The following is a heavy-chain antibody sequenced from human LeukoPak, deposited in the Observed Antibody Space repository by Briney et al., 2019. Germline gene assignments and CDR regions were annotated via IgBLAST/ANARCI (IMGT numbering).Heavy chain of an antibody. D-gene: IGHD3-10*01. CDR1: EFTFSSYS. Sequence: GSLRLSCAASEFTFSSYSMNWVRQAPGKGLEWVSYITNSGNSKSYADSVKGRFTISRDNTKSSLYLQMNGLRAEDTAVYYCARRRITMVRGATNPTYYFDYWGQGTLVTVSS. CDR2: ITNSGNSK. CDR3: ARRRITMVRGATNPTYYFDY. J-gene: IGHJ4*02. V-gene: IGHV3-48*01.